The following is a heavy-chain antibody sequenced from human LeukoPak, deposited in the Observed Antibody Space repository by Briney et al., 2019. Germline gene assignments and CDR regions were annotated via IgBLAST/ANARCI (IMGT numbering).Heavy chain of an antibody. Sequence: SETLSLTCTVSGGSIRSYYWSWIRQPPGKGLEWIGYIYYSGSTNYNPSLKSRVTISVDTSKNQFSLKLSSVTAADTAVYYCARAALTTEYGMDVWGQGTTVTVSS. CDR2: IYYSGST. V-gene: IGHV4-59*01. CDR1: GGSIRSYY. CDR3: ARAALTTEYGMDV. J-gene: IGHJ6*02. D-gene: IGHD4-11*01.